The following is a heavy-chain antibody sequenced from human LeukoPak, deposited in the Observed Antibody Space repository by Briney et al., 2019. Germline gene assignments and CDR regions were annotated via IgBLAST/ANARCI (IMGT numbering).Heavy chain of an antibody. Sequence: GGSLRLSCAASGFTFSSYAMSWVRQAPGKGLEWVSAISGSGGSTYYADSVKGRFTISRDNSKNTLYLQMNSLRAEDTAVYYCAKIGSCGGSCYSGFDYWGQGTLVTVSP. CDR2: ISGSGGST. J-gene: IGHJ4*02. CDR3: AKIGSCGGSCYSGFDY. V-gene: IGHV3-23*01. D-gene: IGHD2-15*01. CDR1: GFTFSSYA.